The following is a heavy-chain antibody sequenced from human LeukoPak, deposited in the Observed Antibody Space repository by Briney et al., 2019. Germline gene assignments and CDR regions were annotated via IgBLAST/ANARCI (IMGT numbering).Heavy chain of an antibody. CDR3: ARSGFTLRRGYTYGAYSFYMDV. CDR1: GTSITNYY. CDR2: LSYSGST. V-gene: IGHV4-59*01. D-gene: IGHD4-17*01. J-gene: IGHJ6*03. Sequence: PSETLSLTCTVSGTSITNYYWSWIRQPPGKGLEWIGYLSYSGSTSYSPSLKSRVTISVDTSKNQFSLKLNSVTSADTAVYYCARSGFTLRRGYTYGAYSFYMDVWGTGTTVTISS.